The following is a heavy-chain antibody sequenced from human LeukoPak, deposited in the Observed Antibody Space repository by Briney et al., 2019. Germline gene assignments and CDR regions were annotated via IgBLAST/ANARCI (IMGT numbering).Heavy chain of an antibody. Sequence: VKVSCKASGYTFTSYGISWVRQAPGQGLEWMGWISAYNGNTNYAQKLQGRVTMTTDTSMSTAYMELRSLRSDDTAVYYCVRAGRYSSSWYFDYWGQGTLVTVSS. CDR2: ISAYNGNT. D-gene: IGHD6-13*01. CDR1: GYTFTSYG. J-gene: IGHJ4*02. V-gene: IGHV1-18*01. CDR3: VRAGRYSSSWYFDY.